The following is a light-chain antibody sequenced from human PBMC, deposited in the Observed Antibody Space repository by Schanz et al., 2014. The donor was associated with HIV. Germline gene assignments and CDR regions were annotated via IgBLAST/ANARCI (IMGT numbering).Light chain of an antibody. V-gene: IGLV2-14*03. CDR1: SGDVGSYNY. Sequence: QSALTQPASVSGSPGQSITISCTGTSGDVGSYNYVSWYQQHPGKAPKLMIYDVSNRPSGVSSRFSGSKSGNTASLTISGLQAEDEADYYCSSLTTSSAPVFGTGTKVTVL. CDR2: DVS. J-gene: IGLJ1*01. CDR3: SSLTTSSAPV.